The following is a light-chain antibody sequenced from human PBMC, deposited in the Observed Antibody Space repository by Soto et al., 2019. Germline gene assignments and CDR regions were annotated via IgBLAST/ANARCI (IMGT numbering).Light chain of an antibody. CDR2: DVT. J-gene: IGLJ1*01. V-gene: IGLV2-11*01. CDR1: SSDVGRYDY. CDR3: CSFAGSFSYD. Sequence: QSALTQPRSVSGSPGQSVTISCTGTSSDVGRYDYVSWYQQHPGKAPKLIIYDVTERPAGVPDRFSGSKSGNTASLTISELQAEDEADYSCCSFAGSFSYDFGGGTKVTVL.